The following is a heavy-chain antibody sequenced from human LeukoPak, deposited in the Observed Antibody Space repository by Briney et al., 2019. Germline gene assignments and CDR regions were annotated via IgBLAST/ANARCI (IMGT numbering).Heavy chain of an antibody. CDR3: ARPSPPDYGDYIRSGYGMDV. J-gene: IGHJ6*02. D-gene: IGHD4-17*01. CDR2: INPSSGGT. Sequence: GASVKVSCKASGYTFTGYYMHWVRQAPGQGLEWMGWINPSSGGTNYAQKFQGRVTMTRDTSISTAYMELSRLRSDDTAVYYCARPSPPDYGDYIRSGYGMDVWGQGTTVTVSS. CDR1: GYTFTGYY. V-gene: IGHV1-2*02.